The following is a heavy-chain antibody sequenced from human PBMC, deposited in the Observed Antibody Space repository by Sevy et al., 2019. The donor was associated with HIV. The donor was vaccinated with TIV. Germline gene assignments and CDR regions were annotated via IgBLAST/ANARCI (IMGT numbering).Heavy chain of an antibody. J-gene: IGHJ4*01. Sequence: SETLSLICTVSGGSIGGYYWSWIRQPAGKRLEWIGHIYTNGGSSYNPPLKSRVTMSTDTSKNQFSLKLTSVTAADTAIYYCARDYYDNSDSIGGYYSDSWGHGTLVTVSS. CDR3: ARDYYDNSDSIGGYYSDS. CDR2: IYTNGGS. V-gene: IGHV4-4*07. CDR1: GGSIGGYY. D-gene: IGHD3-22*01.